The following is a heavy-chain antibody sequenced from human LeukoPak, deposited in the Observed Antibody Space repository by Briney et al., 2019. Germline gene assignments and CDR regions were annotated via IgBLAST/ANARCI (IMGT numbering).Heavy chain of an antibody. J-gene: IGHJ4*02. V-gene: IGHV3-48*03. CDR3: ARDNGYRSGWYYFDY. CDR1: GFTFNSYE. CDR2: ISDSGSSI. Sequence: PGGSLRLSCAASGFTFNSYEMNWVRQAPGKGLEWVSYISDSGSSIYYADSVKGRFIISRDNAKNSLYLQMNSLRAEDTAVYYCARDNGYRSGWYYFDYWGQGTLVTVSS. D-gene: IGHD6-19*01.